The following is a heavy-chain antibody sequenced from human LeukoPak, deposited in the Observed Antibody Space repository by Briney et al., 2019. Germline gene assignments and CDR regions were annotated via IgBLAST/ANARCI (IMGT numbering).Heavy chain of an antibody. CDR3: AVVGGSWYEYYFDY. CDR1: GGTFSSYA. CDR2: IIPIFGTA. J-gene: IGHJ4*02. D-gene: IGHD6-13*01. V-gene: IGHV1-69*13. Sequence: ASVKVSCKASGGTFSSYAISWVRQAPGQGLEWMGGIIPIFGTANYAQKFQGRVTITADESTSTAYMELSSLRSEDMAVYYCAVVGGSWYEYYFDYWGQGTLVTVSS.